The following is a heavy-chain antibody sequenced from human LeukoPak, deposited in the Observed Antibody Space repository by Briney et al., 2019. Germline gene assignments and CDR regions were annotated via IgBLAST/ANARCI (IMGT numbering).Heavy chain of an antibody. CDR1: GYTLTELS. D-gene: IGHD1-20*01. CDR2: FDPEDGET. V-gene: IGHV1-24*01. J-gene: IGHJ4*02. Sequence: ASVTVSCKVSGYTLTELSMHWVRQAPGKGLEWMGGFDPEDGETIYAQKFQGRVTMTEDTSTDTAYMELSSLRSEDTAAYYCALGGYNWNPDFDYWGQGTLVTVSS. CDR3: ALGGYNWNPDFDY.